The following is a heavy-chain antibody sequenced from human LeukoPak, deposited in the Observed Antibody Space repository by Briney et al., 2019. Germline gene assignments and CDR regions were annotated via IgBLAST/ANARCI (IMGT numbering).Heavy chain of an antibody. Sequence: ASVKVSCKASGYTFTSYYMHWVRQAPGQGLEWMGWINPNSGGTNYAQKFQGRVTMTRDTSISTAYMELSRLRSDDTAVYYCARGVVVVPAAMIKGHYFDYWGQGTLVTVSS. CDR2: INPNSGGT. CDR1: GYTFTSYY. V-gene: IGHV1-2*02. D-gene: IGHD2-2*01. J-gene: IGHJ4*02. CDR3: ARGVVVVPAAMIKGHYFDY.